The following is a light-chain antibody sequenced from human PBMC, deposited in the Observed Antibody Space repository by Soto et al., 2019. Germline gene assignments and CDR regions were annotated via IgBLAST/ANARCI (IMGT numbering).Light chain of an antibody. J-gene: IGKJ4*01. CDR3: QQRSNWPLT. CDR1: QSVSNY. V-gene: IGKV3-11*01. Sequence: EIVLTQSPATLSLSPGERATLSCWASQSVSNYLAWYQQKPGQAPRLLIYDASNRATGIPARFSGSGSGTDFTITISSLEPEDFAVYYCQQRSNWPLTFGGGTKVQIK. CDR2: DAS.